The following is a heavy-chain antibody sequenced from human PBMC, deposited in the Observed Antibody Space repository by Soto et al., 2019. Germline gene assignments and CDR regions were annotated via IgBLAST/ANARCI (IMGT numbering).Heavy chain of an antibody. Sequence: EVQLVESGGGLVQPGGSLRLSCAASGFTVSSNYMSWVRQAPGKGLEWVSVIYSGGSTYYADSVKGRFTISRHNSKNTLYLQMNSLRAEDTAVYYCARGIGAAGTEYFQHWGQGTLVTVSS. CDR1: GFTVSSNY. V-gene: IGHV3-53*04. D-gene: IGHD6-13*01. J-gene: IGHJ1*01. CDR2: IYSGGST. CDR3: ARGIGAAGTEYFQH.